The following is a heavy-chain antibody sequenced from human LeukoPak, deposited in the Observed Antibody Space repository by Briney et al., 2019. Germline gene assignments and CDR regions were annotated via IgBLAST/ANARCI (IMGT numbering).Heavy chain of an antibody. D-gene: IGHD3-10*01. V-gene: IGHV3-7*01. CDR1: GVTFNTYW. CDR3: ASAWEGSGNYYSRNYYDYYMDV. CDR2: IKQGGTEK. J-gene: IGHJ6*03. Sequence: GESLRLTCEASGVTFNTYWMTWVRQAPGKGLEWVANIKQGGTEKFHADSVKGRFAIARDNVKNLLILQMDSLRADDTAVYYCASAWEGSGNYYSRNYYDYYMDVWGKGTAVIVSS.